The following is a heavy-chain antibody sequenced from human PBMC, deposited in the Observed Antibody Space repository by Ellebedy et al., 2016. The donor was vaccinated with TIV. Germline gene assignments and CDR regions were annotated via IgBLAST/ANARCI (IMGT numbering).Heavy chain of an antibody. CDR2: IGPSDPSGSYT. J-gene: IGHJ4*02. Sequence: GGSLRLSXKGSEYSFIHYWISWVRQMPGKGLEWMGRIGPSDPSGSYTTYSPSSQGHVTISVDKSITTAYLEWSSLKASDTAMYYCARHELGSNAAFDYWGQGTLVTVSS. D-gene: IGHD1-26*01. V-gene: IGHV5-10-1*01. CDR1: EYSFIHYW. CDR3: ARHELGSNAAFDY.